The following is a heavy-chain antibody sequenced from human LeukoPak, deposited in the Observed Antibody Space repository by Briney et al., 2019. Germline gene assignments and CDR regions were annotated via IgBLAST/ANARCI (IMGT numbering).Heavy chain of an antibody. J-gene: IGHJ3*02. CDR1: GFTFDDYA. V-gene: IGHV3-9*01. Sequence: GGSLRLSCAASGFTFDDYAMHWVRQAPGKGLEWVSGISWNSGNIDYADSVKGRFTISRDNAKNSLYLQMNSLRAEDTALYYCAKGRDGIVAAGTSVDAFDIWGQGTMVTVSS. CDR2: ISWNSGNI. D-gene: IGHD6-13*01. CDR3: AKGRDGIVAAGTSVDAFDI.